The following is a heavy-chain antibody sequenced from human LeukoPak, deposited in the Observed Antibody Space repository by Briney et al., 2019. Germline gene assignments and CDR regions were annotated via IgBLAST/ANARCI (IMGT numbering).Heavy chain of an antibody. D-gene: IGHD1-26*01. CDR2: IYYSGST. CDR1: GGSISSYY. Sequence: SETLSLTCTVSGGSISSYYWSWIRQPPGKGLEWIGYIYYSGSTNYNPSLKSRVTISVDTSKNQFSLKLSSVTAADTAVYYCARVLEVGATSGFDYWGQGTLVTVSS. V-gene: IGHV4-59*08. CDR3: ARVLEVGATSGFDY. J-gene: IGHJ4*02.